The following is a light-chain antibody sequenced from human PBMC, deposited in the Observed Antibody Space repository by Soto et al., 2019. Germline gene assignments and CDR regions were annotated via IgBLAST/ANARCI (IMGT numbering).Light chain of an antibody. Sequence: DIVMTQSPDSLAVSLGERATINCKSSQSVLFSSNNKNYLAWYQQKPGQPPKLLIYWASTRESGVPNRFSGSGSGTYFTLTIRSLQAEDVAVYYCQQSYSTPITFGQGTRLEIK. J-gene: IGKJ5*01. CDR2: WAS. CDR1: QSVLFSSNNKNY. V-gene: IGKV4-1*01. CDR3: QQSYSTPIT.